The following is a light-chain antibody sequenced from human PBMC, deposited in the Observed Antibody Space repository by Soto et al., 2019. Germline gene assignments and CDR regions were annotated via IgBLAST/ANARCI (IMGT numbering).Light chain of an antibody. CDR2: GTS. CDR1: QSVNSY. Sequence: EIVMTQSPATLSVSPGERATLSCRASQSVNSYLAWYQQKAGQAPRLLIYGTSTRATGIPARFSGSGSGTEFTLTISSLQSEDFAVYYCQQYGSSPLTFGGGTKVDIK. J-gene: IGKJ4*01. CDR3: QQYGSSPLT. V-gene: IGKV3-15*01.